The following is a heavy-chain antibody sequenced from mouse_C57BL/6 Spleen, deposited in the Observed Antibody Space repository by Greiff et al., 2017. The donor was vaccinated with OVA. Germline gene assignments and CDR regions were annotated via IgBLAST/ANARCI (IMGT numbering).Heavy chain of an antibody. Sequence: VQLQQSGPELVKPGASVKISCKASGYTFTDYYMNWVKQSHGKSLEWIGDINPNNGGTSYKQKFKGKATLTEDKSYSTAYKEIRSLTYEDSAVYCCARRGNLYYYAMDYWGQGTSVTVSS. D-gene: IGHD2-1*01. CDR1: GYTFTDYY. V-gene: IGHV1-26*01. J-gene: IGHJ4*01. CDR2: INPNNGGT. CDR3: ARRGNLYYYAMDY.